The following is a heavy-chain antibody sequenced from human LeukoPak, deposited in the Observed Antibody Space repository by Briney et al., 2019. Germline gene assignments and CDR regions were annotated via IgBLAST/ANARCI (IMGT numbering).Heavy chain of an antibody. Sequence: PSETLSLTCTVSGGSISSGDYYWSWIRQPPGKGLKWIGYIYYSGSTYYNPSLKSRVTISVDTSKNQFSLKLSSVTAADTAVYYCARYCPGAGDAFDIWGQGTMVTVSS. CDR2: IYYSGST. CDR1: GGSISSGDYY. J-gene: IGHJ3*02. CDR3: ARYCPGAGDAFDI. D-gene: IGHD1-26*01. V-gene: IGHV4-30-4*01.